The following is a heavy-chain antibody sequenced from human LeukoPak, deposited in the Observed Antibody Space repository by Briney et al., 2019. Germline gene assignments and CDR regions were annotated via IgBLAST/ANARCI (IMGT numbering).Heavy chain of an antibody. Sequence: GGSLRLSCAASGFTVSSIHMVWVRQAPGKGLEWVSVTYTGGNSYYADSVKGRFTISRDNAKNSLYLQMNSLRAEDTAVYYCARAFSSGSGSYWGQGTLVTVSS. D-gene: IGHD3-22*01. CDR1: GFTVSSIH. V-gene: IGHV3-53*01. CDR2: TYTGGNS. CDR3: ARAFSSGSGSY. J-gene: IGHJ4*02.